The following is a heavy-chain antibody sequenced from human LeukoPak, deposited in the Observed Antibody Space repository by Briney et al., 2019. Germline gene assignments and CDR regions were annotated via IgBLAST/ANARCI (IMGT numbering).Heavy chain of an antibody. V-gene: IGHV1-69*04. CDR3: ASSGPYYDSSGYKY. CDR2: IIPILGIA. Sequence: SVKVSCKASGGTFSSNAISWVRQAPGQGLEWMGRIIPILGIANYAQKFQGRVTITADKSTSTAYMELSSLRSEDTAVYYCASSGPYYDSSGYKYWGQGTLVTVSS. CDR1: GGTFSSNA. D-gene: IGHD3-22*01. J-gene: IGHJ4*02.